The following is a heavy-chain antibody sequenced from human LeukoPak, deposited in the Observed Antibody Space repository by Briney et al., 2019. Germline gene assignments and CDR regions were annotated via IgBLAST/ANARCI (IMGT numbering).Heavy chain of an antibody. CDR2: MNPNSGNT. V-gene: IGHV1-8*01. CDR3: AREISHAEDAFDI. J-gene: IGHJ3*02. Sequence: ASVKVSCKASGYTFTSYDINRVRQATGQGLEWMGWMNPNSGNTGYAQKFQGRVTMTRNTSISTAYMELSSLRSEDTAVYYCAREISHAEDAFDIWGQGTMVTVSS. CDR1: GYTFTSYD.